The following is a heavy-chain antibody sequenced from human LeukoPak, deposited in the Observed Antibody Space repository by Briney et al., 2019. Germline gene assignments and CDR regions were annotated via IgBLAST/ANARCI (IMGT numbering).Heavy chain of an antibody. V-gene: IGHV3-30*02. Sequence: GGSLRLSCAASGFTFSSYGMHWVRQAPGKGLEWVAFIRYDGSNKYYADSVKGRFTISRDNSKNTLYLQMNSLRAEDTAVYYCAKAHSVGATLSVDYWGQGTLVTVSS. D-gene: IGHD1-26*01. CDR2: IRYDGSNK. J-gene: IGHJ4*02. CDR3: AKAHSVGATLSVDY. CDR1: GFTFSSYG.